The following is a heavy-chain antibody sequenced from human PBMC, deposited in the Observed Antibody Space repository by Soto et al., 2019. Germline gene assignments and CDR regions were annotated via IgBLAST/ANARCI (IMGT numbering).Heavy chain of an antibody. J-gene: IGHJ6*02. D-gene: IGHD2-2*01. CDR2: LIPIFGTA. CDR1: GGTFSSYA. V-gene: IGHV1-69*12. Sequence: QVQLVQSGAEVKKPGSSVKVSCKASGGTFSSYAISWVRQSPGQGLEWMGGLIPIFGTADYAQKFQGRVTINADESTSTAYMELSSLRYEARAVYYCARHVPAAGYYYGMDVWGQGTTVTVYS. CDR3: ARHVPAAGYYYGMDV.